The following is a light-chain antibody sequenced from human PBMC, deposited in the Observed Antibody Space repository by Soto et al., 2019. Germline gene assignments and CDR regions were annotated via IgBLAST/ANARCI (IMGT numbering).Light chain of an antibody. J-gene: IGKJ4*01. Sequence: DIQMTQSPSSVSASVGDRVTITCRASQGISSWLAWYQHKPGKVPRLLIYAAYSLQGGVPSRFSGSGSGTDFSLTISSLQPEDFATYYCQQVNSFPLTFGGGTEVEIK. CDR2: AAY. CDR1: QGISSW. V-gene: IGKV1D-12*01. CDR3: QQVNSFPLT.